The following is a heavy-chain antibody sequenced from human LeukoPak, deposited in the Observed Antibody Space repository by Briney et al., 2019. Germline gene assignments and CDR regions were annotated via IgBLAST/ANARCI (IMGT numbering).Heavy chain of an antibody. V-gene: IGHV4-38-2*01. CDR3: ARLRDHSPSSPFDY. Sequence: PSETLSLTCAVSGYSIINGYFWGWIRQPPGKGLEWIGSIYHSGSTYHNPSLKSRVTISVDTSKNQFSLKVNSVTAADTAVYYCARLRDHSPSSPFDYWGQGTPVTVSS. J-gene: IGHJ4*02. CDR1: GYSIINGYF. D-gene: IGHD6-6*01. CDR2: IYHSGST.